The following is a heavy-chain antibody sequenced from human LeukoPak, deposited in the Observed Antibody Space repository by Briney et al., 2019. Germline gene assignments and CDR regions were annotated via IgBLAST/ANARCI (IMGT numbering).Heavy chain of an antibody. Sequence: GASVKVSCKASGYTFTSYGISWVRQAPGQGLEWMGWISAYNGNTNYAQKFQGRVTITTDTSTNTAYMELRSLRSDDTAVYYCARVRRELLDYSFDYWGQGTLVTVSS. CDR2: ISAYNGNT. CDR1: GYTFTSYG. CDR3: ARVRRELLDYSFDY. D-gene: IGHD1-7*01. V-gene: IGHV1-18*01. J-gene: IGHJ4*02.